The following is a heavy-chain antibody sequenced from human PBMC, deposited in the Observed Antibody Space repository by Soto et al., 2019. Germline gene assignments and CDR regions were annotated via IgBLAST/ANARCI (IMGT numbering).Heavy chain of an antibody. CDR3: ARGSRVATMVTPYYYYGMDV. J-gene: IGHJ6*02. CDR1: GGSFSGYY. Sequence: QVQLQQWGAGLLKPSETLSLTCAVYGGSFSGYYWSWIRQPPGKGLEWIGEINHSGSTNYNPSLKSRVTISVDTSKNQFSLKLSSVTAADTAVYYCARGSRVATMVTPYYYYGMDVWGQGTTVTGSS. V-gene: IGHV4-34*01. CDR2: INHSGST. D-gene: IGHD5-12*01.